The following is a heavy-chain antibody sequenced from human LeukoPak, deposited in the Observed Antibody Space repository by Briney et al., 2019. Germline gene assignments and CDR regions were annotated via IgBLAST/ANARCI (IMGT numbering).Heavy chain of an antibody. Sequence: GESLKISCRSSGYSFTTYWLAWGRQVPGKGLGWVVIIYSGDSDTILRRSFQGQVPLPDSQSISTTYLQWSRLKASDTAMYYCARHSKNALLLNGYYAIDIWGQGTTVTVSS. CDR1: GYSFTTYW. CDR2: IYSGDSDT. CDR3: ARHSKNALLLNGYYAIDI. D-gene: IGHD2-15*01. V-gene: IGHV5-51*01. J-gene: IGHJ6*02.